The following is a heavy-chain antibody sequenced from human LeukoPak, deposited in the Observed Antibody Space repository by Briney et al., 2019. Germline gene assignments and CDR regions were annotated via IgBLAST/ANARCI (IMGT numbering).Heavy chain of an antibody. CDR1: GFSLNTRGVG. V-gene: IGHV2-5*02. CDR3: AHRKNYYDSSVFDN. D-gene: IGHD3-22*01. CDR2: IYWDDDR. Sequence: SGPTLVNPTQTLTLTCTFSGFSLNTRGVGVGRIRQPPGRALEWLALIYWDDDRRYSPSLKSRLTITKDTSKNQVVLTITNMDPVDTATYFCAHRKNYYDSSVFDNWGQGTLVTVSS. J-gene: IGHJ4*02.